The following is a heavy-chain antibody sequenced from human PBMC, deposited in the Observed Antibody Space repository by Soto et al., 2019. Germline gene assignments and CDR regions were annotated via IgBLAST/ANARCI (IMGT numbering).Heavy chain of an antibody. Sequence: QVLLVESGGGVVQPGRSLRLSCAASGFTFSTYGMHWVRQAPGKGLEWVANISYDGRNKFYADSVKGRFTISRDNSKNTLYLEVNSLRAEDTAVYYCAKLLSTTRLGAFDYWGQGTLVSVSS. CDR1: GFTFSTYG. V-gene: IGHV3-30*18. D-gene: IGHD3-16*01. CDR2: ISYDGRNK. J-gene: IGHJ4*02. CDR3: AKLLSTTRLGAFDY.